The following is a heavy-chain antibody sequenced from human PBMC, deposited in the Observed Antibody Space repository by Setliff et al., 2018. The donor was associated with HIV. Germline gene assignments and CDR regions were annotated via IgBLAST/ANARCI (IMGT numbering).Heavy chain of an antibody. CDR3: AREARYQDRYYYYMDV. V-gene: IGHV1-69*05. J-gene: IGHJ6*03. D-gene: IGHD1-20*01. CDR1: GVTFSSYA. CDR2: IIPIFGTA. Sequence: SVKVSCKASGVTFSSYAISWVRQAPGQGLEWMGGIIPIFGTANYAQKFQGRVTMTRDTSASTVYMELSSLRSEDTAVYYCAREARYQDRYYYYMDVWGKGTTVTVSS.